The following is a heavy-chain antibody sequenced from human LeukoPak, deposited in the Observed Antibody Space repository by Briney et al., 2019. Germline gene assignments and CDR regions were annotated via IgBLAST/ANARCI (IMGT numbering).Heavy chain of an antibody. J-gene: IGHJ4*02. V-gene: IGHV3-9*01. CDR2: ISWNSGSI. CDR3: AKDGYGSGSYYIDY. D-gene: IGHD3-10*01. Sequence: GGSLRLSCAASGFTFDDYAMHWVRQAPGKGLEWVSGISWNSGSIGYADSVKGRFTISRDNAKNSLYLQMNSLRAEDTALYYCAKDGYGSGSYYIDYWGQGTLVTVSS. CDR1: GFTFDDYA.